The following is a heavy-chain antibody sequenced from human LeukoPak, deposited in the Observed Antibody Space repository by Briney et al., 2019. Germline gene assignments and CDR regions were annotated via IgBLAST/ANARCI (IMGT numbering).Heavy chain of an antibody. D-gene: IGHD3-22*01. CDR3: ARANYYDSSGLYFDY. V-gene: IGHV3-23*01. J-gene: IGHJ4*02. CDR1: GFTFSTYG. Sequence: PGGSLRLSCAASGFTFSTYGMTWVRQAPGKGLEWVSAVSGGDVHTYYADSVKGRVTISRDNSRNTLYLQMNSLRAEDTAVYYCARANYYDSSGLYFDYWGQGTLVTVSS. CDR2: VSGGDVHT.